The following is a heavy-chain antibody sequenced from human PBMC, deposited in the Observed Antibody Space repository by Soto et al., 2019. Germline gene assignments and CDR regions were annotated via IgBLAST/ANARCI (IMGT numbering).Heavy chain of an antibody. CDR1: GFTLSSYS. Sequence: GGSLRLSCAAFGFTLSSYSMNWVRQAPGKGLDWVSYISRTSSAIYYADSVKGRFTISRDNANNSLFLQMNSLRDEDTAVYYCARDGGYSGYDIDYWGQGTLVTVSS. V-gene: IGHV3-48*02. D-gene: IGHD5-12*01. CDR3: ARDGGYSGYDIDY. J-gene: IGHJ4*02. CDR2: ISRTSSAI.